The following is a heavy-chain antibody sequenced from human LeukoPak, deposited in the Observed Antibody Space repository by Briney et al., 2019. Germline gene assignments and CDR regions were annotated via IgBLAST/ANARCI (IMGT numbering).Heavy chain of an antibody. CDR1: GFTFSSYG. D-gene: IGHD3-22*01. Sequence: GGSLRLSCAASGFTFSSYGMSWVRQAPGKGLEWVSYISSRSRTIYYADSVKGRFSISRDNAKNSLYLQMNSLRAEDTAVYYCAREAYYYDSSGYYYPGGFDYWGQGTLVTVSS. V-gene: IGHV3-48*01. CDR3: AREAYYYDSSGYYYPGGFDY. J-gene: IGHJ4*02. CDR2: ISSRSRTI.